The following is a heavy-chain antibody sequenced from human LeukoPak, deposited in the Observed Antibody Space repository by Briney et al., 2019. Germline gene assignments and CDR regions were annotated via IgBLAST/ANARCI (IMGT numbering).Heavy chain of an antibody. CDR1: GGSISSDNYQ. J-gene: IGHJ5*02. Sequence: NSSQTLSLTCTVSGGSISSDNYQWSWIRQPPGKDLEWIGYINYSGSTYYNPSLKSRVNISVDTSKNHFSLKLNSVTAADTAVYYCARYGSGSTWFDPWGQGTLVTVSS. CDR3: ARYGSGSTWFDP. D-gene: IGHD3-10*01. CDR2: INYSGST. V-gene: IGHV4-30-4*01.